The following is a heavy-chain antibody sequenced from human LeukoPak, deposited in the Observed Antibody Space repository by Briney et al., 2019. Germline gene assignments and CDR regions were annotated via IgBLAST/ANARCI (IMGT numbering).Heavy chain of an antibody. CDR2: INHSGST. V-gene: IGHV4-34*01. CDR1: GGSFSGYY. D-gene: IGHD1-26*01. J-gene: IGHJ5*02. Sequence: SETLSLTCAIYGGSFSGYYWSWIRQPPGKGLEWIGEINHSGSTNYNPSLKSRVTISVDTSKNQFSLKLSSVTAADTATYYCARDSRGIVAGLDPWGQGTPVIVSS. CDR3: ARDSRGIVAGLDP.